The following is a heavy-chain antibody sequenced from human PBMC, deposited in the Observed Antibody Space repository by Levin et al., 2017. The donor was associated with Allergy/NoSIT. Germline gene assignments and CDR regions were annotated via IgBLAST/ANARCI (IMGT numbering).Heavy chain of an antibody. V-gene: IGHV3-9*01. CDR3: AKDLAVAGTAS. CDR1: GFTFDDYA. J-gene: IGHJ4*02. D-gene: IGHD6-19*01. CDR2: ISWNSGTI. Sequence: GGSLRLSCAASGFTFDDYAMHWVRQAPGKGLEWVSGISWNSGTIGYGDSVKGRFTISRDNAKNSLYLQMSSLRAEDTALYYCAKDLAVAGTASWGQGTLVTVSS.